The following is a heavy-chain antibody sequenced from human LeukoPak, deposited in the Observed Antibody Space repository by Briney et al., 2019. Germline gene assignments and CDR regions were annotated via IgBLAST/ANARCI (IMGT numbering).Heavy chain of an antibody. CDR1: GGSVSSGSYY. V-gene: IGHV4-39*07. CDR2: INHSGST. J-gene: IGHJ3*02. Sequence: KPSETLSLTCTVSGGSVSSGSYYWSWIRQPPGKGLEWIGEINHSGSTNYNPSLKSRVTISVDTSKNQFSLKLSSVTAADTAVYYCARINWGTILADAFDIWGQGTMVTVSS. D-gene: IGHD7-27*01. CDR3: ARINWGTILADAFDI.